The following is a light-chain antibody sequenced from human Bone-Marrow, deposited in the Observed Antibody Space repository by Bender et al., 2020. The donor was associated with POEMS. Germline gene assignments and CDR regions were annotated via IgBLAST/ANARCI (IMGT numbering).Light chain of an antibody. Sequence: VTIPCSGGSSNIGAHAVNWYQHLPGTAPKLLIYSSHRRPSEVPDRFSGSRSGTSASLAISGLQSEDEADYYCAVWDDSLNGWVFGGGTKLTVL. V-gene: IGLV1-44*01. CDR3: AVWDDSLNGWV. J-gene: IGLJ3*02. CDR2: SSH. CDR1: SSNIGAHA.